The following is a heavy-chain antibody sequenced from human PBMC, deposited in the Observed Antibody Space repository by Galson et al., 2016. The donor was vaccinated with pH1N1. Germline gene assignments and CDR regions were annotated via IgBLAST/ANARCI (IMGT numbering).Heavy chain of an antibody. D-gene: IGHD2-15*01. CDR1: GYTFTDYD. V-gene: IGHV1-8*01. J-gene: IGHJ4*02. CDR3: ARGGYCSGGSCYDVFDY. CDR2: MNPNNDNT. Sequence: SVKVSCKASGYTFTDYDINWVRQGTGQGLEWMGWMNPNNDNTGYAQKFQGRVTMTRNTSIRTAYMELSSLRSEDTAVYYCARGGYCSGGSCYDVFDYWGQGTLVTVS.